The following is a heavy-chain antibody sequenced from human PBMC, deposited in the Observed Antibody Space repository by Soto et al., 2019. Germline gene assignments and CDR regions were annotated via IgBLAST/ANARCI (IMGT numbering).Heavy chain of an antibody. D-gene: IGHD6-13*01. V-gene: IGHV6-1*01. Sequence: SQTLSLTCAISGDSVSSNSAAWNWIRQSPSRGLEWLGRTYYRSKWYNDYAVSVKSRITINPDTSKNQFSLQLNSVTPEDTAVYYCARDPKLTPIAAAAPFDYWGQGTLVTVSS. CDR3: ARDPKLTPIAAAAPFDY. J-gene: IGHJ4*02. CDR2: TYYRSKWYN. CDR1: GDSVSSNSAA.